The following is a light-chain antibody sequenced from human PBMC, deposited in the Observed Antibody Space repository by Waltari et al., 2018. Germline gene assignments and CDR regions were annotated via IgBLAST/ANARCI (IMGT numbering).Light chain of an antibody. CDR1: SSDFAVFNY. CDR3: SSYTSTWV. Sequence: QSALTQSASVSGSPGQSITISCTGTSSDFAVFNYVSWYQQHPGKAPQLMIYDVSKRPLGVSNLSSGSKSGNTASLTISGLQAEDEADYYCSSYTSTWVFGGGTKLTIL. V-gene: IGLV2-14*01. J-gene: IGLJ3*02. CDR2: DVS.